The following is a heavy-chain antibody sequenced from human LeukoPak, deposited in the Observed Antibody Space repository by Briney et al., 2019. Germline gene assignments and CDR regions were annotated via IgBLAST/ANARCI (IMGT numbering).Heavy chain of an antibody. Sequence: SETLSLTCTVSGGSISSSSYYWGWIRQPPGKGLEWIGSIYYSGSTYYNPSLKSRVTISVDTSKNQFSLKLSSVTAADTAVYYCARALSGYYDFWSGDAFDIWGQGTMVTVSS. CDR3: ARALSGYYDFWSGDAFDI. D-gene: IGHD3-3*01. V-gene: IGHV4-39*07. CDR1: GGSISSSSYY. J-gene: IGHJ3*02. CDR2: IYYSGST.